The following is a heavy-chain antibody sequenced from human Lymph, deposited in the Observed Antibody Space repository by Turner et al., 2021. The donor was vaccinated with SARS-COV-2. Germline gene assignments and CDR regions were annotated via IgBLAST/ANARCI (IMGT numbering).Heavy chain of an antibody. V-gene: IGHV3-30-3*01. J-gene: IGHJ6*02. CDR2: ISYDGSNK. Sequence: QVQLVESGGGVVQPGRSLRLSCAASGFTFSNYAMHWVRKAPGKGLEWVAVISYDGSNKYYADSVKGRFTISRDNSKNTLYLQMNSLRAEDTAVYYCAAYGAYYYGLDVWGQGTTVTVSS. CDR3: AAYGAYYYGLDV. D-gene: IGHD3-10*01. CDR1: GFTFSNYA.